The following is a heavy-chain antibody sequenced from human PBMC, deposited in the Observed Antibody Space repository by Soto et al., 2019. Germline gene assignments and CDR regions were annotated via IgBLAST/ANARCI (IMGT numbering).Heavy chain of an antibody. CDR1: GGTFSSYA. CDR2: IIPIFGTA. CDR3: ARDPDTYSSTWYFAY. V-gene: IGHV1-69*01. J-gene: IGHJ4*02. Sequence: VQLVQSGAEVKKPGSSVRVSCKASGGTFSSYAISWVRQAPGQGLEWMGGIIPIFGTANYAQNFQGRVTITADESTSTAYMELSSLRSEDTAVYYCARDPDTYSSTWYFAYWGQGTLVTVSS. D-gene: IGHD6-13*01.